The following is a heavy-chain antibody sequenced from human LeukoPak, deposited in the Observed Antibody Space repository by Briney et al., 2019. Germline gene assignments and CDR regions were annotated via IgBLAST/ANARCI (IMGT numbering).Heavy chain of an antibody. D-gene: IGHD2-15*01. V-gene: IGHV1-69*05. J-gene: IGHJ4*02. CDR3: AREDCSGGSCFFDY. Sequence: SVKVSCKASGGTLSSYAISWVRQAPGQGLEWMGGIIPIFGTSNYAQKFQGRVMITTDESTSTAYMELSSLRSEDTAVYYCAREDCSGGSCFFDYWGQGTLVTVSS. CDR1: GGTLSSYA. CDR2: IIPIFGTS.